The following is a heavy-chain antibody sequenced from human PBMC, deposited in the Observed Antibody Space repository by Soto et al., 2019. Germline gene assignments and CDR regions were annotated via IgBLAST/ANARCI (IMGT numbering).Heavy chain of an antibody. Sequence: QVQLVESGGGVVQPGRSLRLSCAASGFTFSSYGMHWVRQAPGKGLEWVAVIWYDGSNKYYADSVKGRFTISRDNSKNPLYLQMNSRRAEDTAVYYCARDIAAAGTSYYYYGMDVWGQGTTVTVSS. CDR2: IWYDGSNK. J-gene: IGHJ6*02. CDR3: ARDIAAAGTSYYYYGMDV. D-gene: IGHD6-13*01. CDR1: GFTFSSYG. V-gene: IGHV3-33*01.